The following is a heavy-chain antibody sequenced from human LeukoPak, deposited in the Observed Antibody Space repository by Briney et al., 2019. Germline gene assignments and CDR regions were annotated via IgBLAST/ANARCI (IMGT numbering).Heavy chain of an antibody. V-gene: IGHV3-30*02. CDR2: IRYDGSNK. Sequence: PGGSLRLSCAASGFTFSSYGMHWVRQAPGKGLEWVAFIRYDGSNKYYADSVKGRFTISRDNSKNTLNLQMNSLRAEDTAVYYCAKGEGGYDFFDYWGQGTLVTVSS. CDR3: AKGEGGYDFFDY. D-gene: IGHD5-12*01. CDR1: GFTFSSYG. J-gene: IGHJ4*02.